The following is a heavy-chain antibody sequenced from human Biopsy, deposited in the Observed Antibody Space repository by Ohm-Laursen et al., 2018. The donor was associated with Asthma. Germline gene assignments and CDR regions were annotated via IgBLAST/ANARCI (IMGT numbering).Heavy chain of an antibody. D-gene: IGHD2-2*01. Sequence: TLSLTCTVSPGSTNDNYWNWIRQFQGKGLEWIGYVHSSGSTRFNPSLKRRVTVSVDTSVDQVSLKLSSVSAADTAIYYCARATSAWSQSGPHFFDHWGPGTLVTVSS. J-gene: IGHJ5*02. CDR1: PGSTNDNY. CDR3: ARATSAWSQSGPHFFDH. V-gene: IGHV4-59*01. CDR2: VHSSGST.